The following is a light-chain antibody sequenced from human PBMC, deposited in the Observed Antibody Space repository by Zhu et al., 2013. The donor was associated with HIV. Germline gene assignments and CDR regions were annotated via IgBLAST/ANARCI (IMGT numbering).Light chain of an antibody. CDR1: SSDIGDHNY. Sequence: QSALTQPASVSGSPGQSITISCNGTSSDIGDHNYVSWYQQHPGKAPQLIIYEVTNRPSGVSHRFSGSKSGNSASLTVSGLQAEDEADYYCSSYTSSSTFFGTGTKVTV. CDR2: EVT. J-gene: IGLJ1*01. V-gene: IGLV2-14*01. CDR3: SSYTSSSTF.